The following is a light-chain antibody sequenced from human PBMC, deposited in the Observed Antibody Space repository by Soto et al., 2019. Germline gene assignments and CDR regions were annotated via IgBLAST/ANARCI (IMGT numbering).Light chain of an antibody. CDR2: GAS. J-gene: IGKJ4*01. Sequence: EVVLKKSPVTLSLSPGERSTLSFRASQSFRGLLAWYQQKPGQAPRLLIYGASSRATGIPDRFSGSGSGTDFSLTISRLEPEDFAVYCCQQYGSSPLTFGGGTKVDIK. CDR3: QQYGSSPLT. CDR1: QSFRGL. V-gene: IGKV3-20*01.